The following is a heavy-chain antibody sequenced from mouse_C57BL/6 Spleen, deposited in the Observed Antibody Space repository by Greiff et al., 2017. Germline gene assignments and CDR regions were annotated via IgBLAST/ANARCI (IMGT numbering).Heavy chain of an antibody. CDR3: ARGGYGNYTWFAY. Sequence: VQVVESGPELVKPGASVKISCKASGYAFSSSWMNWVKQRPGKGLEWIGRIYPGDGDTNYNGKFKGKATLTADKSSSTAYMQLSSLTSEDSAVYFCARGGYGNYTWFAYWGQGTLVTVSA. CDR2: IYPGDGDT. D-gene: IGHD2-1*01. CDR1: GYAFSSSW. J-gene: IGHJ3*01. V-gene: IGHV1-82*01.